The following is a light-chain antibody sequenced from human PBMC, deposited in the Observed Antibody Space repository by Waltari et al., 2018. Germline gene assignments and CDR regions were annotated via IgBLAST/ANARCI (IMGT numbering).Light chain of an antibody. CDR2: WAS. J-gene: IGKJ4*01. CDR1: QSVLNTSNNKNC. Sequence: DIVMTQSPDSLAVSLAERVTVTSKSSQSVLNTSNNKNCLTWYQQKPGQPPKLLIYWASTREAGVPDRFSGSGSGTDFTLTITSLQAEDVAVYYCQQYYTSPLTFGGGTKVEIK. V-gene: IGKV4-1*01. CDR3: QQYYTSPLT.